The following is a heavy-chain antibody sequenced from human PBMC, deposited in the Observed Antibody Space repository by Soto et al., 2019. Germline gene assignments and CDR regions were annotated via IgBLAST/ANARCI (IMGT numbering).Heavy chain of an antibody. D-gene: IGHD2-2*01. J-gene: IGHJ6*02. Sequence: QVQLVQSGAEVKKPGSSEKVSCKASGGTFSSYAISWVRQAPGQGLEWMGGIIPISGTANYAQKFQGRVTITADESTSTVSMELSSLRSEDTAVYFCARSQGSSTSLEIYYYYYYGMDVWGQGTTVTVSS. CDR1: GGTFSSYA. CDR2: IIPISGTA. CDR3: ARSQGSSTSLEIYYYYYYGMDV. V-gene: IGHV1-69*01.